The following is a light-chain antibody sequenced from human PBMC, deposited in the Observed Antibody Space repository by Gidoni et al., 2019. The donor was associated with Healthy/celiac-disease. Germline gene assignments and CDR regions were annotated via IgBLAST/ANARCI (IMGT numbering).Light chain of an antibody. J-gene: IGLJ3*02. CDR2: GKN. CDR3: NSRDSSGNFWV. V-gene: IGLV3-19*01. CDR1: SLRSYY. Sequence: SSELPQDPAVSVALGQTVRITCQGDSLRSYYASWYQQKPGQAPVLVIYGKNNRPSGIPDRFSGSSSGNTASLTITGAQAEDEADYYCNSRDSSGNFWVFGGGTKLTVL.